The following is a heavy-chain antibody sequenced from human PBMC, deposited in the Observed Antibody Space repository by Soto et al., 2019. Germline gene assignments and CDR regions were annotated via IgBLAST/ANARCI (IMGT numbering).Heavy chain of an antibody. CDR2: INACNGNT. D-gene: IGHD2-8*01. Sequence: ASVKVSCKASGYTFTSYGISWVRQAPGQGLEWMGWINACNGNTKYAQKFQGRVTITRDTSASTAYMELSSLRSEDTAVYYCARGRDYCTNGVCRNWFDPWGQGTLVTVSS. V-gene: IGHV1-18*01. J-gene: IGHJ5*02. CDR1: GYTFTSYG. CDR3: ARGRDYCTNGVCRNWFDP.